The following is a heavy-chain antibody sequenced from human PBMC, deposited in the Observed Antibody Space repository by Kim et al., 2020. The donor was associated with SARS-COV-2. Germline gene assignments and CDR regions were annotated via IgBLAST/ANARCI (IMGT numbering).Heavy chain of an antibody. J-gene: IGHJ6*02. Sequence: GGSLRLSCAASGFTFSSYSMNWVRQAPGKGLEWVSSISSSSSYIYYADSVKGRFTISRDNAKNSLYLQMNSLRAEDTAVYYCARGAMNYDFWSGHSLNSLRGMDVWGQGTTVTVSS. CDR1: GFTFSSYS. CDR2: ISSSSSYI. D-gene: IGHD3-3*01. CDR3: ARGAMNYDFWSGHSLNSLRGMDV. V-gene: IGHV3-21*01.